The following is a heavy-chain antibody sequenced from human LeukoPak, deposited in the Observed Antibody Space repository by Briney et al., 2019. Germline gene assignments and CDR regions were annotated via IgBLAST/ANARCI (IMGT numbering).Heavy chain of an antibody. V-gene: IGHV3-48*03. D-gene: IGHD4-17*01. CDR1: GFTFSSYA. CDR3: ASPMTAVSTYNYYGMDV. J-gene: IGHJ6*02. CDR2: ISSGGTTT. Sequence: GGSLRLSCAASGFTFSSYAMSWVRQAPGKGLEWVSSISSGGTTTYFADSVKGRFTISRDNAKNSLYLQMNSLRAEDTAVYYCASPMTAVSTYNYYGMDVWGQGTTVTVSS.